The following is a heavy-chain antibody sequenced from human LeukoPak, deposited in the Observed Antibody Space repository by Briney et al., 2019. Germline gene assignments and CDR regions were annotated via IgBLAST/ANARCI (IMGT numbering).Heavy chain of an antibody. Sequence: ASVKVSCKASGYTFTGYYMHWVRQAPGQGLEWMGWINPNSGGTNYAQKFQGRVTMTGDTSITTAYMELSSLESDDTADYFCARGSGSGLLMIYAFDIWGQGTMVTVSS. D-gene: IGHD3-10*01. J-gene: IGHJ3*02. CDR2: INPNSGGT. CDR3: ARGSGSGLLMIYAFDI. CDR1: GYTFTGYY. V-gene: IGHV1-2*02.